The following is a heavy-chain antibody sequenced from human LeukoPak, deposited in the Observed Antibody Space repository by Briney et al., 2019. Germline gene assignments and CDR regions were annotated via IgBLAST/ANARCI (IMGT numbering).Heavy chain of an antibody. D-gene: IGHD2-21*01. J-gene: IGHJ4*02. CDR3: ATDMVGYCGGVTCYSEAY. CDR2: FDPEAGKT. CDR1: GYSLNELS. V-gene: IGHV1-24*01. Sequence: ASVKVSCKVSGYSLNELSMHWVRQAPGKGLEWMGGFDPEAGKTVYAEKLDGRLTVTDDTTTDTAYMQLSSLRLEDTAVYYCATDMVGYCGGVTCYSEAYWGQGSLVTVSS.